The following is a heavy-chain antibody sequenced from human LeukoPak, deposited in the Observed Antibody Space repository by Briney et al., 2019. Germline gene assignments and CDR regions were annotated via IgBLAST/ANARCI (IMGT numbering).Heavy chain of an antibody. Sequence: SQTLSLTCAFSGDSVSSHSGAWDWIRQSPSRGLEWLGRTYYRSKWSNDYAVSVKSRITVNPDTSKNHFSLQLNFVTPEDTAVYYCARGGRGSFDIWGQGTMVTVSS. V-gene: IGHV6-1*01. CDR1: GDSVSSHSGA. CDR2: TYYRSKWSN. D-gene: IGHD2-15*01. CDR3: ARGGRGSFDI. J-gene: IGHJ3*02.